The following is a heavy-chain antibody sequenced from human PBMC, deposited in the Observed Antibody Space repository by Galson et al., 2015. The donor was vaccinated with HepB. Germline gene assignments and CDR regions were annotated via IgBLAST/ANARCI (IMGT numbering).Heavy chain of an antibody. V-gene: IGHV1-46*01. D-gene: IGHD1-1*01. J-gene: IGHJ5*02. Sequence: SVKVSCKASGYTFTSYYMHWVRQAPGQGLEWMGIINHSGGSTSYAQKFQGRVTMTRDTSTSTVYMELSSLRSEDTAVYYCAREAGTTNWFDPWGQGTLVTVSS. CDR2: INHSGGST. CDR3: AREAGTTNWFDP. CDR1: GYTFTSYY.